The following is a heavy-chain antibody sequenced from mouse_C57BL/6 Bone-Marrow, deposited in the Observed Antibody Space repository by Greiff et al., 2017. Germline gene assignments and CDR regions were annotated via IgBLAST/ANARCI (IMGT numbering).Heavy chain of an antibody. D-gene: IGHD2-2*01. CDR1: GYTFTDYN. V-gene: IGHV1-22*01. CDR3: ARGGYDGRGYYAMDY. J-gene: IGHJ4*01. CDR2: INPNNGGT. Sequence: VQLQQSGPELVKPGASVKMSCKASGYTFTDYNMHWVKQSHGKSLEWIGYINPNNGGTSYNQKFKGKATLTVNKSSSTAYMELRSLTSEDSAVYYCARGGYDGRGYYAMDYWGQGTSVTVSS.